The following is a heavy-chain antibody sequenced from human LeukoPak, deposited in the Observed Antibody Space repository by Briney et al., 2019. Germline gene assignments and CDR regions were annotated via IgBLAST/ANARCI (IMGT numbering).Heavy chain of an antibody. D-gene: IGHD3-3*01. J-gene: IGHJ5*02. CDR3: ARGTIFGVVNNWFDP. V-gene: IGHV3-74*01. CDR2: INTDGRST. CDR1: RFTFSSYW. Sequence: PGGSLRLSCAASRFTFSSYWMHWVRQAPGKGLVWVSRINTDGRSTSYADSVKGRFTISRDNAKNTLYLQMNSLRAEDTAVYYCARGTIFGVVNNWFDPWGQGTLVTVSS.